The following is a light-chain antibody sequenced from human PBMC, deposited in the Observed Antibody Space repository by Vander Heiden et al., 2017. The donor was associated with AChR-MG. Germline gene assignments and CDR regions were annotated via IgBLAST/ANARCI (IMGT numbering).Light chain of an antibody. Sequence: DIQMTQSPSTLTASIGGRVTITCLASQNIGEWLAWYQQKPGKAPEVLVYKATNLQSGVPSRFSGIGAGTEFTLIISSLHPDDLATYYCQQYSDYPLTFGGGT. CDR2: KAT. CDR3: QQYSDYPLT. V-gene: IGKV1-5*03. CDR1: QNIGEW. J-gene: IGKJ4*01.